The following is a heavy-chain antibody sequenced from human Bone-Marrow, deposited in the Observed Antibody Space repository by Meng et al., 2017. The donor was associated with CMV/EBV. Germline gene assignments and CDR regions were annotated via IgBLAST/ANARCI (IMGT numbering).Heavy chain of an antibody. CDR1: GYTFTSYD. CDR2: MNPNSGNT. J-gene: IGHJ3*02. CDR3: ARVEVYCSSTSCSDAFDI. Sequence: ASVKVSCKASGYTFTSYDINWVRQATGQGLEWMGWMNPNSGNTGYAQKLQGRVTMTTDTSTSTAYMELRSLRSDDTAVYYCARVEVYCSSTSCSDAFDIWGQGTMVTVSS. V-gene: IGHV1-8*02. D-gene: IGHD2-2*01.